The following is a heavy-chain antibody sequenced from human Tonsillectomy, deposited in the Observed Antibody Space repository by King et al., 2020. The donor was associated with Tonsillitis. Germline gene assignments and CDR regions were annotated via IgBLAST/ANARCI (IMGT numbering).Heavy chain of an antibody. J-gene: IGHJ6*02. CDR1: GFTFSSYW. CDR3: AREGIVVVPEGTIYYYGMDV. D-gene: IGHD2-2*01. Sequence: VQLVESGGGLVQPGGSLRLSCAASGFTFSSYWMSWVRQAPGKGLEWVANIKPDGSESYYVDSAKGRFTISRDNAKNSLYLQMNSLRAEDTAVYYCAREGIVVVPEGTIYYYGMDVWGQGTTVTVSS. CDR2: IKPDGSES. V-gene: IGHV3-7*01.